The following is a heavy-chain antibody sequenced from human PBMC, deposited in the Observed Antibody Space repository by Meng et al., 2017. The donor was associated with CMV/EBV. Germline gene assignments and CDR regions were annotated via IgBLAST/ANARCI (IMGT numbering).Heavy chain of an antibody. CDR3: ARHEHWDAFDI. V-gene: IGHV3-7*01. CDR2: IKQDGSEK. CDR1: GLTFSSYW. J-gene: IGHJ3*02. D-gene: IGHD3-3*02. Sequence: GGSLRLSCAASGLTFSSYWMSWVRQAPGKGLEWVANIKQDGSEKYYVDSVKGRFTISRDNAKNSLYLQMNSLRAEDTAVYYCARHEHWDAFDIWGQGTMVTVSS.